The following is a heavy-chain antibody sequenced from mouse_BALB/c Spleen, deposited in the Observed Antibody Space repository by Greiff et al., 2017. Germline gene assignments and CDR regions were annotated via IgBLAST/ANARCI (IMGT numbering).Heavy chain of an antibody. D-gene: IGHD2-2*01. J-gene: IGHJ4*01. CDR1: GYTFTSYT. CDR3: ARSGGYDSAMDY. Sequence: QVQLQQSGAELARPGASVKMSCKASGYTFTSYTMHWVKQRPGQGLEWIGYINPSSGYTNYNQKFKDKATLTADKSSSTAYMQLSSLTSEDSAVYYCARSGGYDSAMDYWGQGTSVTVSS. CDR2: INPSSGYT. V-gene: IGHV1-4*01.